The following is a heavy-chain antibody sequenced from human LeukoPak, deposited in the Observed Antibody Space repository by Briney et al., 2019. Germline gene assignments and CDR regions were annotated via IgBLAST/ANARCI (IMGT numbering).Heavy chain of an antibody. CDR2: IKQDGSEK. V-gene: IGHV3-7*04. CDR3: GRGGGYSGSFYDAFDI. D-gene: IGHD1-26*01. Sequence: GGSLRLSCAASGFTFNYYWMSWVRQAPGKGLEWVANIKQDGSEKFYVDSVKGRFTISRDNAKNSLDLQMNILRAEDTAVYYCGRGGGYSGSFYDAFDIWGQGTMVTVSS. CDR1: GFTFNYYW. J-gene: IGHJ3*02.